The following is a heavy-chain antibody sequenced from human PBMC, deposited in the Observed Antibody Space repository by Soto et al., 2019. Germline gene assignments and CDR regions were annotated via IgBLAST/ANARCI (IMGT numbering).Heavy chain of an antibody. D-gene: IGHD3-10*01. V-gene: IGHV3-23*01. CDR1: GFGFRNYD. CDR3: PNRALRNSSGSSDY. J-gene: IGHJ4*02. Sequence: EVQLLESGGGLVQPGESLRLSCAASGFGFRNYDNTSVRQAPGKGLEWVSSITTNGGTTYYADSVKGRFPIPEDNSKNTLFLEVNRLRARECGVYNCPNRALRNSSGSSDYWGQGTLVTVSS. CDR2: ITTNGGTT.